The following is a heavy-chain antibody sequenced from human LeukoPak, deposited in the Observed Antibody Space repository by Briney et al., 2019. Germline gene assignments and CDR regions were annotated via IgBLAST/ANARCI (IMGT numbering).Heavy chain of an antibody. V-gene: IGHV3-49*04. CDR1: GFTFSDFA. CDR3: SRDSHGDDVFDY. J-gene: IGHJ4*02. CDR2: IRRRSYSGRP. D-gene: IGHD3-3*01. Sequence: GGSLRLSCKVSGFTFSDFAMTWVRQAPGKGLEWVGFIRRRSYSGRPGYAASVRGRFSISIDESKNIAFLQMNNLKTEDTAIYYCSRDSHGDDVFDYWGQGAVVTVAS.